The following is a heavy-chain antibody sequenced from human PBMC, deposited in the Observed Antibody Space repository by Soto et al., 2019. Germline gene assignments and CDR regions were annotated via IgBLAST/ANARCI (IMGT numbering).Heavy chain of an antibody. CDR2: ISTSGHV. D-gene: IGHD3-3*01. J-gene: IGHJ4*02. V-gene: IGHV4-4*07. CDR3: ARDNNDFWSLYPLAFDY. CDR1: GGSLSKYY. Sequence: SETLSLTCGVSGGSLSKYYWSWIRQPAGKGLEWIGRISTSGHVVSKVSLRSRLTMSVDMSNNHFSLKLTSVTAADTAVYYCARDNNDFWSLYPLAFDYWGQGALVTVSS.